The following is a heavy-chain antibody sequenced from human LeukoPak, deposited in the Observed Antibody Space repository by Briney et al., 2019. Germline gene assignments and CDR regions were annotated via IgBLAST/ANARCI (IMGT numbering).Heavy chain of an antibody. J-gene: IGHJ5*02. CDR2: MNHSGSN. CDR3: ARGGRWNYGWFDL. D-gene: IGHD1-7*01. CDR1: GGSFSGYY. Sequence: PSETLSLTCAVYGGSFSGYYWSWVRQPPGKGREWIGEMNHSGSNNYNPSLKRRVTISVEKSKKQISLKLRYMAAADTAVYYCARGGRWNYGWFDLWGQGTLVTVSS. V-gene: IGHV4-34*01.